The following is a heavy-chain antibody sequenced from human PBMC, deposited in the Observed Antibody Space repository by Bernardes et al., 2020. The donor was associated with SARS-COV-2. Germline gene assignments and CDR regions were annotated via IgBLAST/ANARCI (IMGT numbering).Heavy chain of an antibody. J-gene: IGHJ3*02. V-gene: IGHV4-61*01. CDR3: ARGPYYYVYGPPPAGADVFDI. Sequence: SETLSLTCTVSGGSISTISTYYWSWIRQPPGKGLEWIGYIYYSGSINYNPSLKTRLTISVDTSQNQFSLKLSSVTAADTAVYYCARGPYYYVYGPPPAGADVFDIWGQGTMVTVSS. CDR1: GGSISTISTYY. CDR2: IYYSGSI. D-gene: IGHD3-10*02.